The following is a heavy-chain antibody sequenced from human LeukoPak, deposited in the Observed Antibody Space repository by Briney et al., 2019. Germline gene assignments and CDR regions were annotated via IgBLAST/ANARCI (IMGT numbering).Heavy chain of an antibody. CDR3: ARVESKENYGDSFDP. CDR1: GFTFSSYW. J-gene: IGHJ5*02. CDR2: IKEDGSEK. D-gene: IGHD4-17*01. Sequence: GGSLRLSCAASGFTFSSYWMSWVRQAPGKGLEWVANIKEDGSEKYYVDSVKGRFTISRDNAKNSLYLQMNSLRAEDTAVYYCARVESKENYGDSFDPWGQGTLVTVSS. V-gene: IGHV3-7*01.